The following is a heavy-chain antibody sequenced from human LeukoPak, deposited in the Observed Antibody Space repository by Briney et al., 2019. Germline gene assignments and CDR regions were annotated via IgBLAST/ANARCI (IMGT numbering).Heavy chain of an antibody. D-gene: IGHD2-15*01. CDR2: IIPIFGTA. CDR1: GYTFTSYG. J-gene: IGHJ6*02. Sequence: ASVKVSCKASGYTFTSYGISWVRQAPGQGLEWMGGIIPIFGTANYAQKFQGRVTITADESTCTAYMELSSLRSEDTAVYYCARDTGYCSGGSCYFFGYYYYYGMDVWGQGTTVTVSS. CDR3: ARDTGYCSGGSCYFFGYYYYYGMDV. V-gene: IGHV1-69*13.